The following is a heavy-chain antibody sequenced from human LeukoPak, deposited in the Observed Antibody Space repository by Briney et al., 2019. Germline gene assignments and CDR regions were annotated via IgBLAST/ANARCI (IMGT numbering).Heavy chain of an antibody. Sequence: GGSLRLSCAASGFTFSNYGIHWVRQAPGKGLEWVAFIRYDGSIKYYADSVKGRFTISRDDSKNTLYLQMNSLRAEDTAVYYCAKDSVKVTAVRRVPHYMDVWGKGTTVTISS. D-gene: IGHD2-21*02. CDR3: AKDSVKVTAVRRVPHYMDV. CDR1: GFTFSNYG. V-gene: IGHV3-30*02. CDR2: IRYDGSIK. J-gene: IGHJ6*03.